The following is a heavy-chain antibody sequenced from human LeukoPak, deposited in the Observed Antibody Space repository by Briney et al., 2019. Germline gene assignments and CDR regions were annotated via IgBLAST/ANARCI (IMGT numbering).Heavy chain of an antibody. CDR2: IYYSGTT. Sequence: SETLSLTCTVSGVSISPYYWSWIRQPPGKGLEWLACIYYSGTTNYNPSLMSRVTISVDTSKSQFSLKLGSVTAADTAVYYCARHGGSHFLYWGQGILVTVSS. CDR1: GVSISPYY. CDR3: ARHGGSHFLY. D-gene: IGHD3-16*01. V-gene: IGHV4-59*08. J-gene: IGHJ4*02.